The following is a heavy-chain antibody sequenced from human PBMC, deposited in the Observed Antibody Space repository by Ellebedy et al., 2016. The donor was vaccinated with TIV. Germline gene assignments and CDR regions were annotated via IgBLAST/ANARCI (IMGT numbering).Heavy chain of an antibody. CDR3: AKDLGRWLQYFDS. Sequence: LSLTCTVSGGSINSSSYYWGWIRQAPGKGLEWVAGLLYDGNDEYYADSVKGRFTISRDSSKSTLYLQMNSLRTEDTAVYYCAKDLGRWLQYFDSWGQGTLVTVSS. V-gene: IGHV3-30*18. D-gene: IGHD5-24*01. J-gene: IGHJ4*02. CDR2: LLYDGNDE. CDR1: GGSINSSSYY.